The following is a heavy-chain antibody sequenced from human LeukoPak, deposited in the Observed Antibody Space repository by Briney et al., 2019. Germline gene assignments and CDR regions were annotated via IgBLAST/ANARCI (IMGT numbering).Heavy chain of an antibody. J-gene: IGHJ6*02. V-gene: IGHV4-34*01. Sequence: SETLSLTCAVYGGSFSGYYWSWIRQPPGKGLEWIGEINHSGSTNYNPSLKSRVTISVDTSKNQFSLRLSSVIAADTAVYYCARVTIFPPVYYYYGMDVWGQGTTVTVSS. CDR1: GGSFSGYY. D-gene: IGHD3-9*01. CDR2: INHSGST. CDR3: ARVTIFPPVYYYYGMDV.